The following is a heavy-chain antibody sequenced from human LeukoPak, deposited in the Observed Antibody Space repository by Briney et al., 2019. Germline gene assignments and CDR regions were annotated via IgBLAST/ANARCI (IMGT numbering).Heavy chain of an antibody. V-gene: IGHV4-59*08. CDR3: ARGLYSSTWPDY. CDR2: IHYSGGT. Sequence: SETLSLTCSVSGGSISSYYWNWIRQPPGKGLEWIGYIHYSGGTNDNPSLKSRVTISIDTSKNQLSLKLSSVTAADTAVYYCARGLYSSTWPDYWGQGTLVTVSS. J-gene: IGHJ4*02. CDR1: GGSISSYY. D-gene: IGHD6-13*01.